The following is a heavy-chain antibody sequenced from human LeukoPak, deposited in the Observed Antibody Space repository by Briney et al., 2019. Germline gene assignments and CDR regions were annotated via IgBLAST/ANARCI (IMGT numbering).Heavy chain of an antibody. D-gene: IGHD3-22*01. J-gene: IGHJ2*01. CDR1: GYTFISYY. V-gene: IGHV1-46*01. Sequence: ASVKVSCKASGYTFISYYIHWVRQAPGQGLGWMGIINPNGGSTSYAQKFQGRVTMTRDMSTSTVYMELSSLRSEDTAVYYCARGGGDYDSSGYYYGWYFDLWGRGTLVTVSS. CDR2: INPNGGST. CDR3: ARGGGDYDSSGYYYGWYFDL.